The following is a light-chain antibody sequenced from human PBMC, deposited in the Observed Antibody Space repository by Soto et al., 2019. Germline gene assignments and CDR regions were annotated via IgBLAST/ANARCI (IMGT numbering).Light chain of an antibody. CDR2: GPS. CDR1: QSIGIT. CDR3: QQYNNWLRGT. Sequence: EIVMTQSPATLSVSPGERATLSCRASQSIGITVAWYQQKPGQAPRLLMYGPSTRVTGIPARFSGSGSGTEFTLTISSLQSEDFAIYYCQQYNNWLRGTFGQGTKLENK. V-gene: IGKV3-15*01. J-gene: IGKJ2*02.